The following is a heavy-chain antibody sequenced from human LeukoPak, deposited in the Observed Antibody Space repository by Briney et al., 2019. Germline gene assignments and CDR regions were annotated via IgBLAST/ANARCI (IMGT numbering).Heavy chain of an antibody. CDR3: AKDGGLWVSAHWGDS. CDR2: ISGRDGNT. D-gene: IGHD7-27*01. CDR1: GFTFSSYA. V-gene: IGHV3-23*01. Sequence: GGSLRLSCAASGFTFSSYAMSWVRQAPGKGLEWVSAISGRDGNTYYADSVKGRFTVSRDNSKNTLYLQMNSLRAEDTAVYYCAKDGGLWVSAHWGDSWGRGTLVTVSS. J-gene: IGHJ4*02.